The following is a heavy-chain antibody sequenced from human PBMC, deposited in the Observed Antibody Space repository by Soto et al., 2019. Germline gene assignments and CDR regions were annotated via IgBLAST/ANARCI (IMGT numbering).Heavy chain of an antibody. D-gene: IGHD3-9*01. Sequence: PSETLSLTCTVSGGSISSGGYYWSWIRQHPGKGLEWIGYIYYSGSTYYNPSLKSRVTISVDTSKNQFSLKLSSVTAADTAVYYCARRSVYFASGNAFDYWGQGTLVTVSS. J-gene: IGHJ4*02. V-gene: IGHV4-31*03. CDR1: GGSISSGGYY. CDR2: IYYSGST. CDR3: ARRSVYFASGNAFDY.